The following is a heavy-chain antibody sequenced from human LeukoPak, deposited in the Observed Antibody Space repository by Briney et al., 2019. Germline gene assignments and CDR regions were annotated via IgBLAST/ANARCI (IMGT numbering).Heavy chain of an antibody. CDR3: ARSPLGYCSSTSCYAWEGYYYYMDV. CDR2: ISAYNGNT. D-gene: IGHD2-2*01. J-gene: IGHJ6*03. Sequence: ASVKASCKASGYTFTSYGISWVRQAPGQGLEWMGWISAYNGNTNYAQKLQGRVTMTTDTSTSTAYMELRSLRSDDTAVYYCARSPLGYCSSTSCYAWEGYYYYMDVWGKGTTVTVSS. V-gene: IGHV1-18*01. CDR1: GYTFTSYG.